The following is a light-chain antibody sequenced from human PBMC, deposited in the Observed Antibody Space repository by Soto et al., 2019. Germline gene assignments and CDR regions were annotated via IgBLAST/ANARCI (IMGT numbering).Light chain of an antibody. CDR3: GSYRSTTAV. CDR2: DVT. CDR1: SSNIGAGSD. J-gene: IGLJ1*01. Sequence: QSVLTQPPSVSGAPGQTISISCTGNSSNIGAGSDVPWYQQHPGKAPKLMIYDVTNRPSGVSNRFSGSKSGNTASLTISGLQAEDEADYYCGSYRSTTAVFGNGTKVTAL. V-gene: IGLV2-14*01.